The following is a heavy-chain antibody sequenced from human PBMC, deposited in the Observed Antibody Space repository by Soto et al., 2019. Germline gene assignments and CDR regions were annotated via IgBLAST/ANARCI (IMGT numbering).Heavy chain of an antibody. Sequence: SETLSLTCTVSGGSISSYYWSWIRQPPGKGLEWIGYIYYSGSTNYNPSLKSRVTISVDTSKNQFSLKLSSVTAADTAVYYCAREWGLKTKSNWFDPWGQGTLVTVSS. CDR2: IYYSGST. J-gene: IGHJ5*02. CDR3: AREWGLKTKSNWFDP. V-gene: IGHV4-59*01. CDR1: GGSISSYY. D-gene: IGHD3-16*01.